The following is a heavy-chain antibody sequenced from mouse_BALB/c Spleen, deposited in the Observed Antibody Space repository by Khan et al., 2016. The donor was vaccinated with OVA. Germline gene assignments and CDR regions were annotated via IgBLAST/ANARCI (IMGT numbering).Heavy chain of an antibody. D-gene: IGHD2-1*01. CDR3: ASEGNYYAPFAY. J-gene: IGHJ3*01. CDR1: GFNIKDTY. Sequence: VRLQQSGAELVKPGASVKLSCTASGFNIKDTYMHWVKQRPEQGLEWIGRIDPANGNTKYDPKFQGKATITEDTSSNTAYLQLSSLTSEDTAVYYCASEGNYYAPFAYWGQGTLVTVSA. V-gene: IGHV14-3*02. CDR2: IDPANGNT.